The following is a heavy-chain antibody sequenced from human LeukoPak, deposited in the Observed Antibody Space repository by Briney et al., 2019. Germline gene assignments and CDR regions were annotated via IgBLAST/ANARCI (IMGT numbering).Heavy chain of an antibody. CDR1: GFTFSSYE. CDR3: AKEGGTRGSTSYYFDY. CDR2: ISSSGTTI. Sequence: PGGSLRLSCAASGFTFSSYEMNWVRQAPGKGLEWVSYISSSGTTIYHADSVKGRFTISRDNSKNTLYLQTNSLRAEDTAVYYCAKEGGTRGSTSYYFDYWGQGTLVTVSS. D-gene: IGHD2-2*01. J-gene: IGHJ4*02. V-gene: IGHV3-48*03.